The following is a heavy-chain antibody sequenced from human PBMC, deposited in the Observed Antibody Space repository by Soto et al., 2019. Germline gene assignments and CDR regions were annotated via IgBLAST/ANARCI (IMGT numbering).Heavy chain of an antibody. V-gene: IGHV4-59*08. CDR2: INHRGTT. D-gene: IGHD6-19*01. CDR1: GGSITTYY. CDR3: PIHQYPAYHIGWISEY. J-gene: IGHJ4*02. Sequence: QVQLQESGPGLVKPSETLSLTCTVSGGSITTYYWSWIRQPPGKGLEWMAYINHRGTTSYNPSLKCQVTRGVDTSKSPFSLKVSALIASETSVYYYPIHQYPAYHIGWISEYCGQGILSTVS.